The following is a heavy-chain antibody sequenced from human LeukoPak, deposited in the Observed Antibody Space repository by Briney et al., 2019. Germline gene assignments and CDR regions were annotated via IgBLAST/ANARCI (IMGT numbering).Heavy chain of an antibody. V-gene: IGHV4-38-2*02. CDR2: IYHGGTT. Sequence: PSETLSLTCAVSGYSISTGSYWVWIRQPPGKGLEWIGSIYHGGTTYYNPSLKSRVTISVDTSKNQYSLILRSVTAPDTAVYYCARDLAYNYGLGDFDYWGQGTLVTVSS. CDR3: ARDLAYNYGLGDFDY. CDR1: GYSISTGSY. D-gene: IGHD3-10*01. J-gene: IGHJ4*02.